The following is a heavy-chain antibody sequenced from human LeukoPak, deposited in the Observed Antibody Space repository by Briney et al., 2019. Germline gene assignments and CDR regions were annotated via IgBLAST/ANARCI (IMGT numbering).Heavy chain of an antibody. CDR3: TRELRLWSGYYSPPGWFDP. CDR2: IRSKAYGGTT. V-gene: IGHV3-49*03. Sequence: GGSLRLSCTASGFTFGDYAMSWFRQAPGKGLEWVGFIRSKAYGGTTEYAASVKGRFTISRDDSKSIAYLQMNSLRTEDTGVYYCTRELRLWSGYYSPPGWFDPWGQGTLVTVSS. J-gene: IGHJ5*02. D-gene: IGHD3-3*01. CDR1: GFTFGDYA.